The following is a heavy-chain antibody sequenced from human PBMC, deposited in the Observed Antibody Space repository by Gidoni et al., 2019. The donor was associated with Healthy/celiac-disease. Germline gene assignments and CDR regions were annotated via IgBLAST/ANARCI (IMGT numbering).Heavy chain of an antibody. D-gene: IGHD3-22*01. V-gene: IGHV1-2*06. Sequence: VQLVQSGAEVKKPGASVKVSCKASGYTFTGSYMHWVRQAPGQGLEWMGRINPNSGGTNDAQKFQGRVTMTRDTSISTAYMELSRLRSDDTAVYYCAREGHYYDSRGYYNFDYWGQGTLVTVSS. CDR1: GYTFTGSY. J-gene: IGHJ4*02. CDR3: AREGHYYDSRGYYNFDY. CDR2: INPNSGGT.